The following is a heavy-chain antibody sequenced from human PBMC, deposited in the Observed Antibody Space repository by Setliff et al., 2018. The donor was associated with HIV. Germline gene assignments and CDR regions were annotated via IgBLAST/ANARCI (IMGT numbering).Heavy chain of an antibody. CDR1: GGSISNYY. Sequence: SETLSLTCTVSGGSISNYYWSWIRQPPGKGLEWIGYVYYNGGTQYNPSLKGRVTISADTSKNQFSLKLNSVTAADTAVYFCARARYGTSFDPWGQGTLVTVSS. CDR2: VYYNGGT. CDR3: ARARYGTSFDP. J-gene: IGHJ5*02. V-gene: IGHV4-59*01. D-gene: IGHD2-8*01.